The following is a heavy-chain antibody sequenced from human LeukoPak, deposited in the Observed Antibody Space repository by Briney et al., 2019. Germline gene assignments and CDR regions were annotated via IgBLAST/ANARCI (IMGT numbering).Heavy chain of an antibody. J-gene: IGHJ4*02. V-gene: IGHV1-69*04. D-gene: IGHD2-21*01. CDR3: ASTRHMGLDY. CDR1: GGTFSSYA. CDR2: IIPILGIA. Sequence: ASVKVSCKASGGTFSSYAISWVRQAPGQGLEWMGRIIPILGIANYAQKFQGRVTITADRSTSTAYMELSSLRSEDTAVYYSASTRHMGLDYWGQGTLVTVSS.